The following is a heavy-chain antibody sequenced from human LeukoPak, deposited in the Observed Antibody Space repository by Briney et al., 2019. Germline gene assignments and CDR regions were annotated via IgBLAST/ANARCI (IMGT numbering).Heavy chain of an antibody. Sequence: GGSLRLSCAASGFTLSSYSMNWVRQAPGKGLEWVSYISSSSSTIYYADSVKGRFTISRDNAKNSLFLQMNSLRAEDTAVYYCAKSWADCGGDCYLDYWGQGTLVTVSS. V-gene: IGHV3-48*01. J-gene: IGHJ4*02. D-gene: IGHD2-21*01. CDR2: ISSSSSTI. CDR1: GFTLSSYS. CDR3: AKSWADCGGDCYLDY.